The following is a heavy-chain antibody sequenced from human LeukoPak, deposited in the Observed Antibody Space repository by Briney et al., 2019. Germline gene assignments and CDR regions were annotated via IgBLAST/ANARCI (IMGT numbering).Heavy chain of an antibody. CDR3: ARSRAGPRPVAGTPGYYYMDV. CDR2: IYYSGST. Sequence: XETLSLTCTVSGGSISSSSYYWGWIRQPPGKGLEWIGSIYYSGSTYYNPSLKSRVTISVDTSKNQFSLKLSSVTAADTAVYYCARSRAGPRPVAGTPGYYYMDVWGKGTTVTVSS. J-gene: IGHJ6*03. V-gene: IGHV4-39*07. CDR1: GGSISSSSYY. D-gene: IGHD6-19*01.